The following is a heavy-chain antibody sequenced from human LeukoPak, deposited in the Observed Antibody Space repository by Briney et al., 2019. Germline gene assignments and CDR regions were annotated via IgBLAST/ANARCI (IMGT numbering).Heavy chain of an antibody. CDR3: ARSSWSEPYNWFDP. V-gene: IGHV1-18*01. CDR1: GYTFTSYG. J-gene: IGHJ5*02. D-gene: IGHD3-3*01. CDR2: ISAYNGNT. Sequence: SVKVSCKASGYTFTSYGISWVRQAPGQGLEWMGWISAYNGNTNYAQKLQGRVTMTTDTSTSTAYMELRSLRSDDTAVYYCARSSWSEPYNWFDPWGQGTLVTVSS.